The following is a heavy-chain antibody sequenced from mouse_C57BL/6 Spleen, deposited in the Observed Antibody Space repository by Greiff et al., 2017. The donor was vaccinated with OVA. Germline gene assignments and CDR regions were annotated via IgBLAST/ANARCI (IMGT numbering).Heavy chain of an antibody. CDR1: GYTFTSYW. D-gene: IGHD1-1*01. V-gene: IGHV1-53*01. CDR3: ARFDYGSSYDYFDY. J-gene: IGHJ2*01. CDR2: INPSNGGT. Sequence: QVQLQQPGPELVKPGASVKLSCKASGYTFTSYWMHWVKQRPGQGLEWIGNINPSNGGTNYNEKFKSKATLTVDKSSSTAYMQLSSLTSEDSAVYYCARFDYGSSYDYFDYWGQGTTLTVSS.